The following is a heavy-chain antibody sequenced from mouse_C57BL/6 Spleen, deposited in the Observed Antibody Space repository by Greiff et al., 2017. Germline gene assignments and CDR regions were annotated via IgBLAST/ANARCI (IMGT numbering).Heavy chain of an antibody. D-gene: IGHD1-1*01. CDR2: IYPGDGDT. V-gene: IGHV1-82*01. CDR1: GYAFSSSW. CDR3: ARSGITTVVATYYYAMDY. J-gene: IGHJ4*01. Sequence: VQLQQSGPELVKPGASVKISCKASGYAFSSSWMNWVKQRPGKGLEWIGRIYPGDGDTNYNGKFKGKATLTADKSSSTAYMQLSSLTSEDSAVYFCARSGITTVVATYYYAMDYWGQGTSVTVSS.